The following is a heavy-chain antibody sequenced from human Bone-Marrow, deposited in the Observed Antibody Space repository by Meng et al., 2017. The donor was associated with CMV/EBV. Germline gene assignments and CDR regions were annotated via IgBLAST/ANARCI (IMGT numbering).Heavy chain of an antibody. D-gene: IGHD1-1*01. Sequence: GESLKISCSASGFIFSNFVMTWVRQAPGKGLEWVSCISSSGGSTYYTDSVNGRFTISRANSKNTLYLDMSGLRGDDTAVYYCAKDSRWRHNNNWNGLDVWGQGNTV. CDR2: ISSSGGST. J-gene: IGHJ6*01. CDR1: GFIFSNFV. V-gene: IGHV3-23*01. CDR3: AKDSRWRHNNNWNGLDV.